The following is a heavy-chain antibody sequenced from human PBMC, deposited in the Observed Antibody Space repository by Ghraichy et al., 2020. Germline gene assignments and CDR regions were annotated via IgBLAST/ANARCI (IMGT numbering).Heavy chain of an antibody. Sequence: NISCKASGGTFSSYAISWVRQAPGQGLEWMGGIIPIFGTANYAQKFQGRVTITADESTSTAYMELSSLRSEDTAVYYCARRGYDSSGYLADYYFDYWGQGTLVTVSS. CDR1: GGTFSSYA. D-gene: IGHD3-22*01. CDR3: ARRGYDSSGYLADYYFDY. J-gene: IGHJ4*02. CDR2: IIPIFGTA. V-gene: IGHV1-69*01.